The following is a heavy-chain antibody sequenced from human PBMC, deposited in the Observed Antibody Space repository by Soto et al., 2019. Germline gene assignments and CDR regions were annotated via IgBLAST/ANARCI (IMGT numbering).Heavy chain of an antibody. D-gene: IGHD5-18*01. CDR1: GGSISSSSYY. Sequence: SETLSLTCTFSGGSISSSSYYWGWIRQPPGKGLEWIGSIYYSGSTHHNPSLKSRVTISGDTSKNQFSLKLSSVTAADTAVYYCARHAYNYGSNYYYYGMDVWGQGTTVTVSS. J-gene: IGHJ6*02. CDR2: IYYSGST. V-gene: IGHV4-39*01. CDR3: ARHAYNYGSNYYYYGMDV.